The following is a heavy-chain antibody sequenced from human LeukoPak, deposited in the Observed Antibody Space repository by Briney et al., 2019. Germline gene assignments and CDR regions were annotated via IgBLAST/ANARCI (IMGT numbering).Heavy chain of an antibody. V-gene: IGHV3-66*01. Sequence: PGRSLRLSCAASGFTVSSNYMRWVRQAPGKGLEWVSLISSGGSTYYADSVKGRFTISRDNSKNTLYLQMNSLRREDTAVYYCARDRRYDILTGFSNFFDYWGQGTLVTVSS. CDR3: ARDRRYDILTGFSNFFDY. CDR1: GFTVSSNY. D-gene: IGHD3-9*01. J-gene: IGHJ4*02. CDR2: ISSGGST.